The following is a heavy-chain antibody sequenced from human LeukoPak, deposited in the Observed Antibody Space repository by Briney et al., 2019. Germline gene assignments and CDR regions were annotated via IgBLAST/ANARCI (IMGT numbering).Heavy chain of an antibody. CDR1: GFTFSSYA. Sequence: PGGSLRLSCAASGFTFSSYAMSWVRQAPGKGLEWVSAISGSGGSTYYADSVKGRFTISRDNSKNTLYLQMNSLRAEDTAVYYCAKQGAYYYDSSGYYQGWGQGTLVTVSS. D-gene: IGHD3-22*01. CDR2: ISGSGGST. V-gene: IGHV3-23*01. CDR3: AKQGAYYYDSSGYYQG. J-gene: IGHJ4*02.